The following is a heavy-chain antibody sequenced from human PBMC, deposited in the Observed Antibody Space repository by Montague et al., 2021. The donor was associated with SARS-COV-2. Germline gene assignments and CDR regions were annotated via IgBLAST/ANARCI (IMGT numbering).Heavy chain of an antibody. D-gene: IGHD3-3*01. CDR3: ARQPTRGITIFGVVTDYGMDV. J-gene: IGHJ6*02. CDR2: IYYSGST. CDR1: GGSISSSSYY. V-gene: IGHV4-39*01. Sequence: SETLSLTCTVSGGSISSSSYYWGWIRQPPGKGLEWIGYIYYSGSTYYNPSLKSRVTTSVDTSKNQFSLKLSSVTAADTAVYYCARQPTRGITIFGVVTDYGMDVWGQGTTVTVSS.